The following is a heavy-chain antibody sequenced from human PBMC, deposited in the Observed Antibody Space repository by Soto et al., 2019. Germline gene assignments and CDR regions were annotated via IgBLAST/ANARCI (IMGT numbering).Heavy chain of an antibody. CDR2: ISGSGGST. Sequence: GGSLRLSCVASGFTFSSYAMSWVRQAPGKGLEWVSAISGSGGSTYYADSVKGGFTNSRDNSQNTLYLQMNSLRAEDTAVYYCTKAPGRIAARLYYFDDWGQGTLVTVSS. CDR1: GFTFSSYA. V-gene: IGHV3-23*01. D-gene: IGHD6-6*01. J-gene: IGHJ4*02. CDR3: TKAPGRIAARLYYFDD.